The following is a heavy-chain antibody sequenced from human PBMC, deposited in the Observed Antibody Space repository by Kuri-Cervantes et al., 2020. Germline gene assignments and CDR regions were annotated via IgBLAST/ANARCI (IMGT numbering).Heavy chain of an antibody. J-gene: IGHJ4*02. CDR2: SNAGNGNT. D-gene: IGHD3-10*01. CDR3: ARARGSGVRGVRPPNNGYYFDY. CDR1: GYTFTSYA. V-gene: IGHV1-3*02. Sequence: ASVKVSCKASGYTFTSYAMHWVRQAPGQRLEWMGWSNAGNGNTKYSQEFQGRVTITRDTSASTAYMELSSLRSDDTAVYYCARARGSGVRGVRPPNNGYYFDYWGQGTLVTVSS.